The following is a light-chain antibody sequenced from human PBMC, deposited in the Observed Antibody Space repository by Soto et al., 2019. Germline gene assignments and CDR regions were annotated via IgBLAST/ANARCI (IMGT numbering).Light chain of an antibody. Sequence: DIQMTQSPASLSASIGDTVTIACRASQNIDIYLNWYQHKPGTVPKLLIYAASGLQTGVPSRFSGSGSGTELSLTISSLQPEDFWTSYCQQSRTTPWTFGQGTKVDIK. CDR2: AAS. J-gene: IGKJ1*01. V-gene: IGKV1-39*01. CDR1: QNIDIY. CDR3: QQSRTTPWT.